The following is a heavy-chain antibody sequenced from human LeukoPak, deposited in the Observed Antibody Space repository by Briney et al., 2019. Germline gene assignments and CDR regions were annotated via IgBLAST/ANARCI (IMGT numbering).Heavy chain of an antibody. V-gene: IGHV3-7*01. CDR2: IKQDGSEK. CDR3: ARDRRRTIAARPGGYYYYYYYMDV. D-gene: IGHD6-6*01. Sequence: PGGSLRLSCAASGFTFSSYWMSWVRQAPGKGVEWVANIKQDGSEKYYVDSVKGRFTISIDNAKNSMYLQMNSLRAEDTAVYYCARDRRRTIAARPGGYYYYYYYMDVWGKGTTVTVSS. J-gene: IGHJ6*03. CDR1: GFTFSSYW.